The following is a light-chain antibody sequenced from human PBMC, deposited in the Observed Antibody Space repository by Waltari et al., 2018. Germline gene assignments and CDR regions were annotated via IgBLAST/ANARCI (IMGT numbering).Light chain of an antibody. J-gene: IGLJ1*01. CDR2: EVS. V-gene: IGLV2-23*02. CDR1: SSDIGIYNL. Sequence: QSALTQPASVSGSPGQSITISCTGSSSDIGIYNLVSWYQHHPGKVPKLILYEVSERPSGVPGLFSGSKSGNPASLTLSDLQPEDGADYYCCSYAGDSTYVFGTGTKVTVL. CDR3: CSYAGDSTYV.